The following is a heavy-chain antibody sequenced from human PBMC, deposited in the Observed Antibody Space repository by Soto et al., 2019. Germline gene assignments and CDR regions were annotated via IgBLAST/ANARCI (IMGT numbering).Heavy chain of an antibody. CDR3: ASNDYSNYFTPVWPRPFDP. J-gene: IGHJ5*02. D-gene: IGHD4-4*01. V-gene: IGHV4-59*08. CDR2: IYYSGST. Sequence: SETLSLTCTVSGGSISSYYWSWIRQPPGKGLEWIGYIYYSGSTNYNPSLKSRVTISVDTSKNQFSLKLGSVTAADTAVYYCASNDYSNYFTPVWPRPFDPWGQGTLVTVSS. CDR1: GGSISSYY.